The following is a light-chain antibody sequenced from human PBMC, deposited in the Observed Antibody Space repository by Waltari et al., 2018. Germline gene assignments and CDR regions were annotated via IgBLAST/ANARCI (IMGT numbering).Light chain of an antibody. CDR3: CSYAGSGTVV. V-gene: IGLV2-23*02. Sequence: QSALTQPASLSGSPGQSITIPCTGTSSDVGRYNLVSWYQQHPGKAPKFMVYEVSKRPSGVSNRFSASKSGNTASLTISGLQAEDEADYYCCSYAGSGTVVFGGGTKLTVL. CDR1: SSDVGRYNL. CDR2: EVS. J-gene: IGLJ2*01.